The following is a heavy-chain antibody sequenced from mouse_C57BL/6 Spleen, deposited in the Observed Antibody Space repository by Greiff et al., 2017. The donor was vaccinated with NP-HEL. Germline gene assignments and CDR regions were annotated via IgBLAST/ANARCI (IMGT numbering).Heavy chain of an antibody. D-gene: IGHD2-10*02. CDR2: ISSGSSTI. CDR1: GFTFSDYG. CDR3: ARGYGKGAYYAMDY. J-gene: IGHJ4*01. V-gene: IGHV5-17*01. Sequence: EVQLVESGGGLVKPGGSLKLSCAASGFTFSDYGMHWVRQAPEKGLEWVAYISSGSSTIYYADTVKGRFTISRDNAKNTLFLQMTSLRSEDTAMYYCARGYGKGAYYAMDYWGQGTSVTVSS.